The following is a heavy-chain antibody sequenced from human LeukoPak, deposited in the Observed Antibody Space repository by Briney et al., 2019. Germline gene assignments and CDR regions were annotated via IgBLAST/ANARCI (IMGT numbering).Heavy chain of an antibody. D-gene: IGHD4-17*01. V-gene: IGHV4-59*12. J-gene: IGHJ3*02. CDR3: ANDYGAFDI. Sequence: SETLSLTCTVSGGSISSYYWSWIRQPPGKGLEWIGYIYYSGSTNYNPSLKSRVTISVDTSKNQFSLKLSSVTAADTAVYYCANDYGAFDIWGQGTMVTVSS. CDR2: IYYSGST. CDR1: GGSISSYY.